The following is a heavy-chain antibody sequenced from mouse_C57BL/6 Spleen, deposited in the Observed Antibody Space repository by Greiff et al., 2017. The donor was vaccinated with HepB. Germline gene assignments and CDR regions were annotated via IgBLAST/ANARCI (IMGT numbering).Heavy chain of an antibody. D-gene: IGHD1-1*01. V-gene: IGHV1-64*01. Sequence: QVQLQQPGAELVKPGASVKLSCKASGYTFTSYWMHWVKQRPGQGLEWIGMIHPNSGSTNYNEKFKSKATLTVDNSSSTAYMQLSSLTSEDSAVYYCARRNYGSSFYAMDYWGQGTSVTVSS. CDR1: GYTFTSYW. CDR2: IHPNSGST. CDR3: ARRNYGSSFYAMDY. J-gene: IGHJ4*01.